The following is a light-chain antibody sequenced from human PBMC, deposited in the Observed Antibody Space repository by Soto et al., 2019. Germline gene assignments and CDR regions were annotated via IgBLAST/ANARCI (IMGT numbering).Light chain of an antibody. CDR2: ENN. V-gene: IGLV1-47*01. CDR1: SSNIGSYY. J-gene: IGLJ3*02. Sequence: QSVLTQPPSASGTPGQRVTISCSGSSSNIGSYYVYWYQQLPGTAPKLLIYENNQRPSGVPDRFSGSKSGTSASLAISGLRSADEADYYCDAWDGGRSGLFGGGTKLTVL. CDR3: DAWDGGRSGL.